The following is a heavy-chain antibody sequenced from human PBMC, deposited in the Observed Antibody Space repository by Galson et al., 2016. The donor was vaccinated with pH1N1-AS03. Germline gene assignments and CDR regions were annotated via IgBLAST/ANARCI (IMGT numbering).Heavy chain of an antibody. D-gene: IGHD1-1*01. V-gene: IGHV3-15*01. CDR1: GFTFSNAW. CDR2: IKSKTDGGAA. Sequence: SLRLSCAASGFTFSNAWMSWVRQAPGRGLEWVGRIKSKTDGGAADYAAPVKGRFTISRDDSKSTLYLQMNSLKPEDTAMYYCTTRPSDSYWNTHWHYFDYWGQGIPVTVSS. J-gene: IGHJ4*02. CDR3: TTRPSDSYWNTHWHYFDY.